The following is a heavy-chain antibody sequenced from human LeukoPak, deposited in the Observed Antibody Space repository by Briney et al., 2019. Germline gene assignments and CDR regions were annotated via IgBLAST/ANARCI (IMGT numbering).Heavy chain of an antibody. D-gene: IGHD2-2*02. Sequence: SETLSLICTVSGGSVSSGSYYWSWIRQPAGKGLEWIGRMYTSGSTNYNPSLKSRVTISLDTSKNQFSLKLSSVSAADTAVYYCARATPRYCSSTTCYTPFDYWGQGTLVTVSS. CDR3: ARATPRYCSSTTCYTPFDY. CDR2: MYTSGST. J-gene: IGHJ4*02. V-gene: IGHV4-61*02. CDR1: GGSVSSGSYY.